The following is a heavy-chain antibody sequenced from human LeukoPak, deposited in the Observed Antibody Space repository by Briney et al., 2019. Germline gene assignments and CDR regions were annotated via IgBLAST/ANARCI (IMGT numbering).Heavy chain of an antibody. D-gene: IGHD2-2*01. J-gene: IGHJ3*02. CDR3: AKSSPQYQDAFDI. V-gene: IGHV4-39*07. CDR2: IYTSGST. CDR1: GGSISSSNYY. Sequence: SETLSLTCTVSGGSISSSNYYWGWMRQSPGKGLEWIGRIYTSGSTNYNPSLKSRVTMSVDTSKNQFSLKLSSVTAADTAVYYCAKSSPQYQDAFDIWGQGTMVTVSS.